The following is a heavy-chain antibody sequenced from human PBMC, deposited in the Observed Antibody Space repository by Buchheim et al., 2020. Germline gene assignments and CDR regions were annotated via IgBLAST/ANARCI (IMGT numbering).Heavy chain of an antibody. Sequence: QVQLQESGPGLVKPSETLSLTCTVSGGSISSYYWSWIRQPPGKGLEWIGYIYYSGSTNYNPSLKSQVTISVDTSKNQFSLKLSSVTAADTAVYYCARDIVTTAPAGRHYYYGMDVWGQGTT. J-gene: IGHJ6*02. CDR2: IYYSGST. CDR1: GGSISSYY. D-gene: IGHD2-15*01. CDR3: ARDIVTTAPAGRHYYYGMDV. V-gene: IGHV4-59*12.